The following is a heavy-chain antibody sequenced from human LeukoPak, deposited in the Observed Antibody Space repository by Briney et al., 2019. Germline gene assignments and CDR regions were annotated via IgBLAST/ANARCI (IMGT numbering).Heavy chain of an antibody. CDR3: AREKAAAGTVGY. CDR1: GGSISSGDYY. Sequence: SETLSLTCTVSGGSISSGDYYWSWIRQPPGKGLEWIGYIYYSGSTYYNPSLKSRVTISVDTSKNQFSLKLSSVTAADTAVYYCAREKAAAGTVGYWGQGTLVTVSS. D-gene: IGHD6-13*01. CDR2: IYYSGST. J-gene: IGHJ4*02. V-gene: IGHV4-30-4*01.